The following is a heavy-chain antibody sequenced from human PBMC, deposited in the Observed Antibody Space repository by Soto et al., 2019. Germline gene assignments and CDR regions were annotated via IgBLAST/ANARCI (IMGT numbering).Heavy chain of an antibody. J-gene: IGHJ5*02. CDR3: ARSSAYDYVWFDP. Sequence: PSETLSLTCTVSGGSISSYYWIWIRQPPGKGLEWIGYIYYSGSTNYNPSLKSRVTISVDTSKNQFSLKLSSVTAADTAVYYCARSSAYDYVWFDPWGQGTLVTVSS. CDR2: IYYSGST. D-gene: IGHD5-12*01. CDR1: GGSISSYY. V-gene: IGHV4-59*01.